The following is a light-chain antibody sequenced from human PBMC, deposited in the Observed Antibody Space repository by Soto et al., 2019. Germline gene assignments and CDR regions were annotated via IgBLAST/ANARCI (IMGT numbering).Light chain of an antibody. CDR1: SSDVGGYNF. V-gene: IGLV2-14*01. CDR2: DVT. Sequence: QPASVSGSPGQSITISCTGTSSDVGGYNFVSWYQQHPDKAPKLMIYDVTNRPSGVSNRFSGSKSGNTASLTISGLQAEDEADYYCSSYTSISTYVFGTGTKVTVL. CDR3: SSYTSISTYV. J-gene: IGLJ1*01.